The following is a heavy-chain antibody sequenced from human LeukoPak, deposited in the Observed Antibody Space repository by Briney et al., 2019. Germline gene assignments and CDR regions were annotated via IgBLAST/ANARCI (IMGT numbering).Heavy chain of an antibody. J-gene: IGHJ6*03. D-gene: IGHD1-26*01. Sequence: GGSLRLSCAASGFTFSSYWMHWVRQAPGKGLVWVSRISSDGSDTMYADSVKGRLTISRDNVNNTLYLQMNSLRGDDTAVYYCAREWDLPGTYYMDVWGKGTTVTVSS. CDR1: GFTFSSYW. CDR3: AREWDLPGTYYMDV. CDR2: ISSDGSDT. V-gene: IGHV3-74*03.